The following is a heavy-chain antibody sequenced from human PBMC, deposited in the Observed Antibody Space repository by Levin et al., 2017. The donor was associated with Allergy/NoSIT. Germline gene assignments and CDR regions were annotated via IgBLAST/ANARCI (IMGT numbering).Heavy chain of an antibody. V-gene: IGHV3-64*01. D-gene: IGHD3-22*01. CDR3: ARDRADDSSGYYQRISWYFDL. Sequence: GGSLRLSCAASGFTFSSYAMHWVRQAPGKGLEYVSAISSNGGSTYYANSVKGRFTISRDNSKNTLYLQMGSLRAEDMAVYYCARDRADDSSGYYQRISWYFDLWGRGTLVTVSS. CDR2: ISSNGGST. J-gene: IGHJ2*01. CDR1: GFTFSSYA.